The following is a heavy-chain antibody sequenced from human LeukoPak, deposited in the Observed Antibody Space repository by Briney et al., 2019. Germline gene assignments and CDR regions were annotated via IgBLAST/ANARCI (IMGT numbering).Heavy chain of an antibody. CDR1: GYTFTSYG. CDR2: INPSGGST. J-gene: IGHJ4*02. CDR3: ARGGEVTTTPSDY. V-gene: IGHV1-46*01. D-gene: IGHD4-11*01. Sequence: ASVKVSCKAYGYTFTSYGISWVRQAPGQGLEWMGIINPSGGSTSYAQKFQGRVTMTRDTSTSTVYMELSSLRSEDTAVYYCARGGEVTTTPSDYWGQGTLVTVSS.